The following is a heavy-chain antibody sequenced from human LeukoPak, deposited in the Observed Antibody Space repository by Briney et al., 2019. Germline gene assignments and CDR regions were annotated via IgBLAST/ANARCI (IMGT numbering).Heavy chain of an antibody. CDR1: GFTFTTYS. Sequence: GGSLRLSCTASGFTFTTYSMNWARQAPGKGLEWVSSISSSGSYIDYAYSVKGRFTISRDNAKNSLYLPMNSLRAEDTAVYYCAREIHDLWSRDLDAFDIWGQGTMVTVSS. V-gene: IGHV3-21*01. D-gene: IGHD3-3*01. J-gene: IGHJ3*02. CDR3: AREIHDLWSRDLDAFDI. CDR2: ISSSGSYI.